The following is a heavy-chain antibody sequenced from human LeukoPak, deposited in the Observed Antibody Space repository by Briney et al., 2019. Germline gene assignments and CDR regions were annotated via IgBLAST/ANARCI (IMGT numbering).Heavy chain of an antibody. CDR3: ARGRYCGGGSCFDY. V-gene: IGHV3-48*01. J-gene: IGHJ4*02. CDR2: ISTSGSTI. Sequence: TGGSLRLSCAASGFTFSSYGMSWVRQAPGKGLEWISYISTSGSTIYYADSVKGRFTISRDNSKNTLYFLMNSLRAEDTAVYSCARGRYCGGGSCFDYWGQGTLVTVSS. D-gene: IGHD2-15*01. CDR1: GFTFSSYG.